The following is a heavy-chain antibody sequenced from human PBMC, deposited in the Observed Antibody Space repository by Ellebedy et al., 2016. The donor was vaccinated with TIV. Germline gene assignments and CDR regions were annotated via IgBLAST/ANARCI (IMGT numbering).Heavy chain of an antibody. D-gene: IGHD3-16*01. J-gene: IGHJ3*02. CDR1: GFTFSTYS. V-gene: IGHV3-48*02. CDR3: AREDTMTTKKPPGSNNYAI. CDR2: SSSSSGTK. Sequence: PGGSLRLSCAASGFTFSTYSMDWVRLAPGKGLEWVSYSSSSSGTKDYADSVKGRFTISRDNAKNSLYLQMNSLRDEDTAVYYCAREDTMTTKKPPGSNNYAIWGQGTRVTVSS.